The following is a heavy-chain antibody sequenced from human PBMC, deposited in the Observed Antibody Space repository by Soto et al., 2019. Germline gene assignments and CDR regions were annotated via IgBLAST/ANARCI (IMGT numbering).Heavy chain of an antibody. CDR2: ISSSSSYI. V-gene: IGHV3-21*01. Sequence: GESLKISCAASGFTFSSYSMNWVRQAPGKGLEWVSSISSSSSYIYYADSVKGRFTISRDNAKNSLYPQMNSLRAEDTAVYYCARDRLWFGANWGAFDIWGQGTMVTVSS. J-gene: IGHJ3*02. CDR3: ARDRLWFGANWGAFDI. D-gene: IGHD3-10*01. CDR1: GFTFSSYS.